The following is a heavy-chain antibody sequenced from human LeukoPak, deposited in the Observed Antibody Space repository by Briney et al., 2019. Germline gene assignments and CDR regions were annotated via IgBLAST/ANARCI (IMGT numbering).Heavy chain of an antibody. CDR1: GFTFSSYS. J-gene: IGHJ4*02. D-gene: IGHD3-10*01. Sequence: GGSLRLSCAASGFTFSSYSMNWVRQAPGKGLEWVSAISGSGGSTYYADSVKGRFTISRDNFKNTLYLQMNSLRADDTAVYYCAKDGGVWFGESNDYWGQGTLVTVSS. CDR2: ISGSGGST. V-gene: IGHV3-23*01. CDR3: AKDGGVWFGESNDY.